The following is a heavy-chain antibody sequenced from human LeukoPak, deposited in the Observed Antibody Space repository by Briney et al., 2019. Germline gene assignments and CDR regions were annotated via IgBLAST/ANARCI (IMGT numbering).Heavy chain of an antibody. Sequence: ASVKVSCKASGGTFSSYAISWVRQAPGQGLEWMGRIIPILGIANYAQKFQGRVTITADKSASTAYMELSSLRSEDTAVYYCARGEGFRGFDYWGQGTLVTVSS. CDR3: ARGEGFRGFDY. CDR2: IIPILGIA. J-gene: IGHJ4*02. CDR1: GGTFSSYA. V-gene: IGHV1-69*04. D-gene: IGHD1-26*01.